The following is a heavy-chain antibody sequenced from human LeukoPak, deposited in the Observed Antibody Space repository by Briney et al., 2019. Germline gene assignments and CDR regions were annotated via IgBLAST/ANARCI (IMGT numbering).Heavy chain of an antibody. CDR2: ISGSGGST. J-gene: IGHJ4*02. CDR1: GFTFSSYA. Sequence: GGSLRLSCAASGFTFSSYAMSWVRQAPGKGLEWVSAISGSGGSTYYADSVKGRFTISRDNSKNTLYLQMNGLRAEDTAVYYCAKVGDSSGYGPGYYFDYWGQGTLVTVSS. CDR3: AKVGDSSGYGPGYYFDY. V-gene: IGHV3-23*01. D-gene: IGHD3-22*01.